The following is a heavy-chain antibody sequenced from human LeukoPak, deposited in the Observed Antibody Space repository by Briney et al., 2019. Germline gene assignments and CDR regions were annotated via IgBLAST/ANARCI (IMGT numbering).Heavy chain of an antibody. V-gene: IGHV3-21*01. J-gene: IGHJ3*02. CDR3: ARDRRILTNHGGDAFDI. CDR2: ISSSSSYI. D-gene: IGHD3-9*01. CDR1: GFTFSSYA. Sequence: GGSLRLSCAASGFTFSSYAMSWVRQGPGKGLEWVSSISSSSSYIYYADSVKGRFTISRDNAKNSLYLQMNSLRAEDTAVYYCARDRRILTNHGGDAFDIWGQGTMVTVSS.